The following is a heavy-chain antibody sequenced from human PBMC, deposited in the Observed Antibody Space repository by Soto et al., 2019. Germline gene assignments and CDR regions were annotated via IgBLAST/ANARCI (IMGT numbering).Heavy chain of an antibody. V-gene: IGHV3-33*01. J-gene: IGHJ6*02. Sequence: QVQLVESGGGVVQPGRSLRLSCAASGFTFSSYGMHWVRQAPGKGLEWVAVIWYDGSNKYYADSVKGRFTISRDNSKNPXXLQMNSLRAEDTAVYYCARAQYNWNDVGYYYGMDVWGQGTTVTVSS. D-gene: IGHD1-1*01. CDR1: GFTFSSYG. CDR3: ARAQYNWNDVGYYYGMDV. CDR2: IWYDGSNK.